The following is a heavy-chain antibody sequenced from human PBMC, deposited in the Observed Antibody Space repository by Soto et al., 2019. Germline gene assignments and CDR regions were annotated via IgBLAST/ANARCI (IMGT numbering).Heavy chain of an antibody. V-gene: IGHV1-69*01. CDR2: IIPIFGTA. Sequence: QVQLVQSGAEVKKPGSSVKVSCKASGGTFSSYAISWVRQAPGQGLEWMGGIIPIFGTANYAQKFQGRVKISADESTTKAYMELSSLRSEDTAVYYCASNYYDSSGYWVNWYFDLWGRVTLVTVSS. D-gene: IGHD3-22*01. J-gene: IGHJ2*01. CDR1: GGTFSSYA. CDR3: ASNYYDSSGYWVNWYFDL.